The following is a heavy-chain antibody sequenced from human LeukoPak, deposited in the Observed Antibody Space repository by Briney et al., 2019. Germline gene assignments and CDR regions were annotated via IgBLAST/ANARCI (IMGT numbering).Heavy chain of an antibody. CDR2: IIPIFGTA. D-gene: IGHD2/OR15-2a*01. CDR1: GGTFSSYA. CDR3: ADIKFYNLNMWLDL. V-gene: IGHV1-69*13. J-gene: IGHJ5*02. Sequence: SVKVSCKASGGTFSSYAISWVRQAPGQGLEWMGGIIPIFGTANYAQKFQGRVTITADESTSTAYMELSSLRSEDTAIYYCADIKFYNLNMWLDLWGQGTLVTVSS.